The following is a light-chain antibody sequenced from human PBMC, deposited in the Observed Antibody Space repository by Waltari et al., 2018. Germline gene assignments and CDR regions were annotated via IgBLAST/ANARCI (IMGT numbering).Light chain of an antibody. CDR2: DAS. CDR3: QHYVSSPAT. J-gene: IGKJ1*01. CDR1: ESVRRS. Sequence: EIVLTQSPGTLSLSPGERATLSCRASESVRRSLAWYQQKPGQAPRLLIYDASSRATGIPDRFSGSGSGTDFSLSISRLEPEDFAVYYCQHYVSSPATFGQGTKVEIK. V-gene: IGKV3-20*01.